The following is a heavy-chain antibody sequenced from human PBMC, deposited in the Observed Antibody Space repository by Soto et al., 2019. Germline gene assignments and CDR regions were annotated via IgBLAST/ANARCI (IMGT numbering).Heavy chain of an antibody. Sequence: SVNGSRKASGFNFSSSPVPWLRQARGQRLEWIGWIVVGSGNTNYAQKFQERVTITRDMSTSTAYMELSSLRSEDTAVYYCAADSGSYCSGGSCYDLFDYWHKGTLVTVSS. J-gene: IGHJ4*02. CDR1: GFNFSSSP. CDR2: IVVGSGNT. CDR3: AADSGSYCSGGSCYDLFDY. V-gene: IGHV1-58*01. D-gene: IGHD2-15*01.